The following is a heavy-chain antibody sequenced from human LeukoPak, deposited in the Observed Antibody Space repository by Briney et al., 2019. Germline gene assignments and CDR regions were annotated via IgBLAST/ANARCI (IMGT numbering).Heavy chain of an antibody. Sequence: GGSLRLSCAASGFTFSGYRMNWVRQAPGKGLEWVSYISSSSSTIYYADSVKGRFTISRDNAKNSLNLQLNSLRAEDTAVYYCARGQYGSGKDIWGQGTMVTVSS. CDR2: ISSSSSTI. V-gene: IGHV3-48*04. J-gene: IGHJ3*02. D-gene: IGHD3-10*01. CDR1: GFTFSGYR. CDR3: ARGQYGSGKDI.